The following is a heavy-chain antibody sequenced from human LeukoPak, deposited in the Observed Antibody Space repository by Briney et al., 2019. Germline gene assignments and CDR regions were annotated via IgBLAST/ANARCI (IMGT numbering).Heavy chain of an antibody. V-gene: IGHV4-4*07. J-gene: IGHJ4*02. CDR1: GGSTSSYY. CDR3: ARGSGSGSYYNGFDY. D-gene: IGHD3-10*01. Sequence: SETLSLTCTVSGGSTSSYYWSWIRQPAGKGLEWVGRIYTSGSTNYNPSLKSRATMSVDTSKNQFSLKLSSVTAADTAVYYCARGSGSGSYYNGFDYWGQGTLVTVSS. CDR2: IYTSGST.